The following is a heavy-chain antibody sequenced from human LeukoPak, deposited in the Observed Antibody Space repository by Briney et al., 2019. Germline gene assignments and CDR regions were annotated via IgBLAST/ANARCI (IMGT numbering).Heavy chain of an antibody. CDR1: GGAISSYY. Sequence: PSETLSLTCTVSGGAISSYYWSWIRQPPGKGLEWIGYIYYSGSTNYNPSLKSRVTISVDTSKNQFSLKLSSVTAADTAVYYCARDMGRADYGNDAFDIWGQGTMVTVPS. D-gene: IGHD4/OR15-4a*01. CDR3: ARDMGRADYGNDAFDI. CDR2: IYYSGST. J-gene: IGHJ3*02. V-gene: IGHV4-59*01.